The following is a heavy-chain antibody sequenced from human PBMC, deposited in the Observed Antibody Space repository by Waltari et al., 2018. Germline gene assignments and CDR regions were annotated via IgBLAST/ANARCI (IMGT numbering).Heavy chain of an antibody. CDR3: ARGGYSYVDY. CDR1: GFTFSRYW. J-gene: IGHJ4*02. CDR2: IKQDGSEK. D-gene: IGHD5-18*01. Sequence: EVQLVESGGGLVQPGGSLRLSCAASGFTFSRYWMSWVRQAPGKGLEWVANIKQDGSEKYYVDSVKGRFTISRDNAKNSLYLQMNSLRAEDTAVYYCARGGYSYVDYWGQGTLVTVSS. V-gene: IGHV3-7*04.